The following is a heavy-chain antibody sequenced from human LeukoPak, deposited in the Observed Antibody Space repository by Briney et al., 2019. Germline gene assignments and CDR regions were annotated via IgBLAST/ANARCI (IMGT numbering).Heavy chain of an antibody. V-gene: IGHV1-18*01. D-gene: IGHD2-8*02. Sequence: ASVKVSCKASGYIFASYGISWVRQAPGQGLEWLGWISAYNGDTTYAQHLQGRATLTTDTSTGTAYMELRSLTADDTALYYCARDTALTITPGGPDYWGRGTLITVSS. CDR2: ISAYNGDT. CDR3: ARDTALTITPGGPDY. CDR1: GYIFASYG. J-gene: IGHJ4*02.